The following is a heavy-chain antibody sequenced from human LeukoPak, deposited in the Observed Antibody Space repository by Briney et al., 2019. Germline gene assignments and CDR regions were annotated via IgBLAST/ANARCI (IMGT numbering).Heavy chain of an antibody. CDR1: GFTFSSYG. CDR3: IKVIMFAFDI. D-gene: IGHD3-10*02. J-gene: IGHJ3*02. V-gene: IGHV3-23*01. Sequence: GGSLRLSCAASGFTFSSYGMGWVRQAPGKGLEWVSAVSGSGGATHYADSVKGRFTISRDNSKNTMYLQMNSLRAEDTAVYFCIKVIMFAFDIWGQGTMVTVSS. CDR2: VSGSGGAT.